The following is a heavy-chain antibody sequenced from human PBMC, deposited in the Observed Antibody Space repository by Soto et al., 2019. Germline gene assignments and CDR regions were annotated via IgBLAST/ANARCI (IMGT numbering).Heavy chain of an antibody. D-gene: IGHD3-22*01. J-gene: IGHJ3*02. V-gene: IGHV4-59*01. CDR1: GGSISSYY. Sequence: PSETLSLTCTVSGGSISSYYWSWIRQPPGKGLEWIGYIYYSGSTNYNPSLKSRVTISVDTSKNQFSLKLSSVTAADTAVYYCASRRDSSGYLGDFDIWGQGTMVTVSS. CDR2: IYYSGST. CDR3: ASRRDSSGYLGDFDI.